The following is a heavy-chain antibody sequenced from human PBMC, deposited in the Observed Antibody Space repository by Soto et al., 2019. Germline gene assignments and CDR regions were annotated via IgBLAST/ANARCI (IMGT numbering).Heavy chain of an antibody. Sequence: QVQLVESGGGVVQPGRSLRLSCAASGFTFSSYAMHWVRQAPGKGLEWVAVISYDGSNKYYADSVKGRFTISRDNSKNTLYLQMNSLRAEDTAVYYCARDSRMTADLWGRGTLVTVSS. D-gene: IGHD2-21*02. CDR3: ARDSRMTADL. J-gene: IGHJ2*01. CDR1: GFTFSSYA. V-gene: IGHV3-30-3*01. CDR2: ISYDGSNK.